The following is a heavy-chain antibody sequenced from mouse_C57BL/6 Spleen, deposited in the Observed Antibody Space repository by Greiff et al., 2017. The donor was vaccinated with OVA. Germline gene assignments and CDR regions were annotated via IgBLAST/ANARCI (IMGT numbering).Heavy chain of an antibody. CDR1: GYTFTSYW. Sequence: VQLQQPGAELVRPGSSVKLSCKASGYTFTSYWMHWVKQRPIQGLEWIGNIDPSDSETQYNQKFKDKATLTVDQSSSTAYMQLSSLTSDDSAVYYCARTGTYYFDYWGQGTTLTVSS. V-gene: IGHV1-52*01. CDR2: IDPSDSET. D-gene: IGHD1-1*02. J-gene: IGHJ2*01. CDR3: ARTGTYYFDY.